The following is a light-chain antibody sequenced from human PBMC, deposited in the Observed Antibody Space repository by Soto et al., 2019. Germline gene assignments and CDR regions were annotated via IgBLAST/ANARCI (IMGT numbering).Light chain of an antibody. V-gene: IGKV3-11*01. CDR1: QSIGSY. J-gene: IGKJ1*01. CDR3: QLRNNWPPTWT. CDR2: DAS. Sequence: EIVLTQSPATLSLSPGERATLSCRASQSIGSYLAWYQQKPGQAPRLLIYDASNRATGIPARFSGSGSGTDFTLTISSLEPEDFAVYYCQLRNNWPPTWTFGQGTKV.